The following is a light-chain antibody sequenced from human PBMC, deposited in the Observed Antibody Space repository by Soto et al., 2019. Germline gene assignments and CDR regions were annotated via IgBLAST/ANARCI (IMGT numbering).Light chain of an antibody. CDR1: QSVSSY. V-gene: IGKV3-11*01. J-gene: IGKJ5*01. CDR2: DAY. CDR3: QQRSNWPPIT. Sequence: EIVLTQSPATLSLSPGERATLSCRASQSVSSYLAWYQQKPGQAPRLLIYDAYNRATGLPARFSGSGSGTDFTLTISSLEPEDFAVYYCQQRSNWPPITFGQGTRLEIK.